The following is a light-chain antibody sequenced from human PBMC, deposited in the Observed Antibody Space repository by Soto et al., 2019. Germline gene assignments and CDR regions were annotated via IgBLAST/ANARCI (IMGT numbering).Light chain of an antibody. V-gene: IGLV2-14*01. Sequence: QSALTQPASVSGSPEQSITISCTGTSSDVGGYNYVSWYQQHPGKAPKLMIYEVSNRPSGVSNRFSGSKFGNTASLTISGLQAEDEADYYCSSYTSSSLYVFGTGTKVTVL. CDR1: SSDVGGYNY. CDR2: EVS. CDR3: SSYTSSSLYV. J-gene: IGLJ1*01.